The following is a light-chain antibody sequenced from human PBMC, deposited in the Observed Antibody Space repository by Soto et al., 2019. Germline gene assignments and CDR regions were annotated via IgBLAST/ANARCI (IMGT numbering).Light chain of an antibody. CDR2: EGS. J-gene: IGLJ1*01. Sequence: QSALTQPASVSWSPGQALTISCTGTSSDVGSYNLVSWYQQHPGKAPKLMIYEGSKRPSGVSNRVSGSKSGNTASLTISGLQAEDEADYYCCSYAGSSTSYVFGTGTKVTVL. V-gene: IGLV2-23*01. CDR1: SSDVGSYNL. CDR3: CSYAGSSTSYV.